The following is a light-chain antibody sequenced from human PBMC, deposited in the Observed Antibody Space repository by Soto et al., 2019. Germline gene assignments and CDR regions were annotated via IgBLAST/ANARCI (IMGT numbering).Light chain of an antibody. CDR3: QQYYNWPPLYT. CDR1: QSVSRN. Sequence: EIVLTQSPATLSVSPGERATISCRASQSVSRNLAWYQQKPGQAPRFLIYEASTRATGIPARFSGSGSGTEFTLTISSLQSEDSAIYYCQQYYNWPPLYTFGQGTKLEIK. J-gene: IGKJ2*01. V-gene: IGKV3D-15*01. CDR2: EAS.